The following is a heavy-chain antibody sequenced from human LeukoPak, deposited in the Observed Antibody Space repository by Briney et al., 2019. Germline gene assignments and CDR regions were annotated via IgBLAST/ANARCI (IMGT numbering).Heavy chain of an antibody. J-gene: IGHJ5*02. CDR1: GYTFTGYY. CDR3: ARLRSSGSLSHLT. V-gene: IGHV1-2*06. CDR2: INPNSGGT. D-gene: IGHD3-10*01. Sequence: GASVKVSCKASGYTFTGYYMHWVRQAPGQGLEWMGRINPNSGGTNYAQKFQGRVTMTRDTSISTAYMELSRLRSDDTAVYYCARLRSSGSLSHLTWGQGTLVTVSS.